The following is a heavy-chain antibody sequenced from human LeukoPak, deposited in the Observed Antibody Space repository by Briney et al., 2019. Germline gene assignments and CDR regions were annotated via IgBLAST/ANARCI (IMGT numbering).Heavy chain of an antibody. Sequence: SETLSLTCTVSGYSISSGYYWGWIRQPPGKGLEWIGYIYYSGSTNYNPSLKSRVTISVDTSKNQFSLKLSSVTAADTAVYYCARVIAAAGTWFDPWGQGTLVTVSS. J-gene: IGHJ5*02. D-gene: IGHD6-13*01. CDR1: GYSISSGYY. CDR3: ARVIAAAGTWFDP. CDR2: IYYSGST. V-gene: IGHV4-61*01.